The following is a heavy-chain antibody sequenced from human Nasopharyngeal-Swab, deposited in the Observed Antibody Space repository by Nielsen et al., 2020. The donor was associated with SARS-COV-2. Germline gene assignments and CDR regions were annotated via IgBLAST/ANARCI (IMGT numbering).Heavy chain of an antibody. Sequence: SETLSLTCAVYGGSFSGYYWSWIRQPPGKGLEWIGEINYSGSTNYNPSLKSRVTISVDTSKNQFPLKLSSVTAADTAVYYCARLTVLLWFGEPTYMDVWGKGTTVTVSS. CDR1: GGSFSGYY. J-gene: IGHJ6*03. CDR3: ARLTVLLWFGEPTYMDV. CDR2: INYSGST. V-gene: IGHV4-34*01. D-gene: IGHD3-10*01.